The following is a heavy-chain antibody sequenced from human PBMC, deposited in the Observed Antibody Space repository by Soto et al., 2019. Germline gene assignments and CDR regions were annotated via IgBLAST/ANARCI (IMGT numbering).Heavy chain of an antibody. V-gene: IGHV3-23*01. D-gene: IGHD3-22*01. CDR2: ISGSGGST. Sequence: GGSLRLSCAASGFTFSSYAMSWVRQAPGKGLEWVSAISGSGGSTYYADSVKGRFTISRDNSKNTLYLQMNSLRAEDTAVYYCTRNIVVVTLTTPYYFDYSGQATLVTVSS. J-gene: IGHJ4*02. CDR1: GFTFSSYA. CDR3: TRNIVVVTLTTPYYFDY.